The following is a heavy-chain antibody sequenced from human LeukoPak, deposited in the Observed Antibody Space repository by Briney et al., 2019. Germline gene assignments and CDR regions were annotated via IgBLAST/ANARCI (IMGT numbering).Heavy chain of an antibody. CDR2: IYYSGST. CDR1: GGSISSSSYY. V-gene: IGHV4-39*01. Sequence: SETLSLTCTVSGGSISSSSYYWGWIRQPPGKGLEWIGSIYYSGSTYYNPSLKSRVTISVDTSKNQFSLKLSSVTAADTAMYYCVRAYYYYYMDVWGKGTTVTVSS. CDR3: VRAYYYYYMDV. J-gene: IGHJ6*03.